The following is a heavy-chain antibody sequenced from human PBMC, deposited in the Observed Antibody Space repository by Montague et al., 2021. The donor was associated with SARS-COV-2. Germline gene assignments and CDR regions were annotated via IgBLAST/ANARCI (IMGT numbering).Heavy chain of an antibody. CDR3: TRDYRSVVGDGLDI. D-gene: IGHD3-16*02. CDR2: ISTSAYTT. CDR1: GFTFSYYD. J-gene: IGHJ3*02. V-gene: IGHV3-48*03. Sequence: SLRLXCAASGFTFSYYDMNWVRQAPGKGPEWISYISTSAYTTSYAGSVKGRFTISRDNGKNSLYLQMNSLRVEDTAVYYCTRDYRSVVGDGLDIWGQGTKVTVSS.